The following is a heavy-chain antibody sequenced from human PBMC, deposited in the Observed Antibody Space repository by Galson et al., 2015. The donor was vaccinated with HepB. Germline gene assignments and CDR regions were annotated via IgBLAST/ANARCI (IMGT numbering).Heavy chain of an antibody. J-gene: IGHJ4*02. D-gene: IGHD2-21*01. CDR1: GFTFSSYG. V-gene: IGHV3-30*18. CDR2: ISYDGSNK. CDR3: AKDQAYCGGDCYSGFDY. Sequence: RLSCAASGFTFSSYGMHWVRQAPGKGLEWVAVISYDGSNKYYADSVKGRFTISRDNSKNTLYLQMNSLRAEDTAVYYCAKDQAYCGGDCYSGFDYWGQGTLVTVSS.